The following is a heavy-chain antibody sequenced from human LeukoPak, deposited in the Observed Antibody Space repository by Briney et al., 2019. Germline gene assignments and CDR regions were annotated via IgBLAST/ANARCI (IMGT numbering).Heavy chain of an antibody. V-gene: IGHV1-2*02. CDR2: FNPNSGGT. CDR1: GYTFTGYY. D-gene: IGHD6-13*01. Sequence: ASVKVSCKASGYTFTGYYMHWVRQAPGQGLEWMGWFNPNSGGTNYAQKFQGKVTMTRDTSISTAYMELRRLRSDDTAGYYCAREREVAAAGGNYYYYMDGWLKGSTVSDCS. CDR3: AREREVAAAGGNYYYYMDG. J-gene: IGHJ6*03.